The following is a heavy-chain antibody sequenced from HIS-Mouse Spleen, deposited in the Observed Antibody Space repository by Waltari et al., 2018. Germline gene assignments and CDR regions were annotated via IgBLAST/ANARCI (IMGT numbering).Heavy chain of an antibody. CDR2: IYSGGST. D-gene: IGHD6-6*01. CDR1: GFTVSSNY. V-gene: IGHV3-53*01. J-gene: IGHJ6*02. Sequence: EVQLVESGGGLIQPGGSLRLSCASSGFTVSSNYMIWVRQAPGKGLEWVSVIYSGGSTYYADSVKGRFTISRDNSKNTLYLQMNSLRAEDTAVYYCARDTVIAARSYGMDVWGQGTTVTVSS. CDR3: ARDTVIAARSYGMDV.